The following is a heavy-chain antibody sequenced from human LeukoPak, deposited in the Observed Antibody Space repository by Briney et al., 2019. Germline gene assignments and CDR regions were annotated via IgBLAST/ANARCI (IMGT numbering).Heavy chain of an antibody. J-gene: IGHJ6*02. CDR2: IYYSGST. V-gene: IGHV4-61*01. CDR1: GGSVSSGSYY. D-gene: IGHD6-6*01. CDR3: ARDRTAARYYYYYYGMDV. Sequence: SGTLSLTCTVSGGSVSSGSYYWSWIRQPPGKGLEWIGYIYYSGSTNYNPSLKSRVTISVDTSKNQFSLKLSSVTAADTAVYYCARDRTAARYYYYYYGMDVWGQGTTVTVSS.